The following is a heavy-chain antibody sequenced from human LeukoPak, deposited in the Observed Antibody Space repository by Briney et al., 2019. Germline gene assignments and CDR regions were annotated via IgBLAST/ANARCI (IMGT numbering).Heavy chain of an antibody. Sequence: ASVKVSCKVSGYTLTELSMHWVRQAPGKGLEWMGGFDPEDGETIYAQKFQGRVTMTEDTSTDTAYMELSSLRSEDTAVYYCAISSSSSWHYYYYYMDVWGKGTTVTVSS. V-gene: IGHV1-24*01. CDR3: AISSSSSWHYYYYYMDV. CDR2: FDPEDGET. D-gene: IGHD6-13*01. J-gene: IGHJ6*03. CDR1: GYTLTELS.